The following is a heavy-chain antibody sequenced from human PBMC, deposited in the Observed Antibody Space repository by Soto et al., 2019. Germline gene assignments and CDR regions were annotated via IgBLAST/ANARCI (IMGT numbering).Heavy chain of an antibody. V-gene: IGHV3-23*01. J-gene: IGHJ3*01. CDR2: IGGTDGDSHGVP. CDR1: GFILNNYA. Sequence: VPLLESGGDLVQPGGSLRLSCVASGFILNNYAMSWVRQAPGKGLEWVSTIGGTDGDSHGVPWYEDSVKGRFTISRDSSANTLFLHMANLRAEDSALYYCVKRGRNWGAFDFWGQGTTVVVSS. D-gene: IGHD7-27*01. CDR3: VKRGRNWGAFDF.